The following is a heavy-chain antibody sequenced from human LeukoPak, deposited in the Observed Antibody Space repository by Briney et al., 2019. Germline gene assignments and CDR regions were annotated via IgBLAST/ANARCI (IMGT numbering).Heavy chain of an antibody. CDR1: GYTFTGYY. J-gene: IGHJ5*02. V-gene: IGHV1-2*02. Sequence: ASVKVSCKASGYTFTGYYMHWVRQAPGQGLEWMGWINPSSGGTNYAQKFQGRVTMTRDTSISTAYMELSRLRSDDTAVYYCARGLLGYCSSTSCPSWFDPWGQGTLVTVSS. CDR3: ARGLLGYCSSTSCPSWFDP. D-gene: IGHD2-2*01. CDR2: INPSSGGT.